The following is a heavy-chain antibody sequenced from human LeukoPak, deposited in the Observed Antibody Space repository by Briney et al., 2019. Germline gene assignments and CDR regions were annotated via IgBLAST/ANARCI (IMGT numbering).Heavy chain of an antibody. J-gene: IGHJ4*02. D-gene: IGHD2-21*01. Sequence: ASVKVSCKVSGYTFTGYLIHWVRQAPGQGLEWMGWINPNSGGTNYAQKFQGRVTMTRDTSISTAYMELSRLTSDDTAVYYCVREYYSISDYWGQGALVTVSS. CDR3: VREYYSISDY. V-gene: IGHV1-2*02. CDR1: GYTFTGYL. CDR2: INPNSGGT.